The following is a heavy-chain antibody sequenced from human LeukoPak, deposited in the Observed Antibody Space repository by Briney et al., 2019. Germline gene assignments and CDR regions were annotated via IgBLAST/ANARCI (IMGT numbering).Heavy chain of an antibody. CDR2: IHYSGST. CDR3: ARRMVRGFAFDI. CDR1: GGSISSYY. Sequence: SETLSLTCTVSGGSISSYYWSWIRQPPGKGLEWIGYIHYSGSTNYNPSLKSRVTISVDTSKNQFSLKLSSVTAADTAVYYCARRMVRGFAFDIWGQGTMVTVSS. V-gene: IGHV4-59*08. J-gene: IGHJ3*02. D-gene: IGHD3-10*01.